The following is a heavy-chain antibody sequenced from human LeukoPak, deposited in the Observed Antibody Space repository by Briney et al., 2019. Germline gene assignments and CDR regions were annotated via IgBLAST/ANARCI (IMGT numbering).Heavy chain of an antibody. D-gene: IGHD6-6*01. J-gene: IGHJ4*02. CDR2: INPNSGGT. Sequence: ASVKVSCKASGYTFTGYYMHWVRQAPGQGLEWMGWINPNSGGTNYAQKFQGRVTMTRNTSISTAYMELSSLRSEDTAVYYCAREVYPGGSSLGDYWGQGTLVTVSS. V-gene: IGHV1-2*02. CDR1: GYTFTGYY. CDR3: AREVYPGGSSLGDY.